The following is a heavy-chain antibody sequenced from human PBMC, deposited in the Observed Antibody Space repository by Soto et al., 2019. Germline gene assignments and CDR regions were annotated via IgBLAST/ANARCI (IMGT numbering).Heavy chain of an antibody. D-gene: IGHD3-10*01. J-gene: IGHJ6*02. CDR3: ARESSMPWFGELPPSYYYGMDV. Sequence: QVQLVQSGAEVKKPGSSVKVSCKASGGTFSSYAISWVRQAPGQGLEWMGGIIPIFGTANYAQKFQGRVTITADESTSTAYMELSSLRSEDTAVYYCARESSMPWFGELPPSYYYGMDVWGQGTTVTVSS. CDR1: GGTFSSYA. V-gene: IGHV1-69*12. CDR2: IIPIFGTA.